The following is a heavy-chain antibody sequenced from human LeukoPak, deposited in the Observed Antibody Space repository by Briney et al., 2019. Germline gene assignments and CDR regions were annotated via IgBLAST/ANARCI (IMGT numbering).Heavy chain of an antibody. D-gene: IGHD3-16*02. Sequence: GASVKVSCKASGYTFTGYYMHWVRQAPGQGLEWMGWISAYNGNTNYAQKLQGRVTMTTDTSTSTAYMELRSLRSDATAVYYCARGRGVIVPYDYWGQGTLVTVSS. CDR1: GYTFTGYY. J-gene: IGHJ4*02. CDR3: ARGRGVIVPYDY. V-gene: IGHV1-18*04. CDR2: ISAYNGNT.